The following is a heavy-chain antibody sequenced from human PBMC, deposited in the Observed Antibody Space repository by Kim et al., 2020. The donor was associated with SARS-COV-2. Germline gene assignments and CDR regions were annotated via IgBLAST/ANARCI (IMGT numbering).Heavy chain of an antibody. D-gene: IGHD3-22*01. V-gene: IGHV4-39*01. CDR3: ARPVIGPPYNWFDP. Sequence: PSLKSRVTLSVDTSKNQFSRKLSSVTAADPAVYYCARPVIGPPYNWFDPWGKGTLVTVSS. J-gene: IGHJ5*02.